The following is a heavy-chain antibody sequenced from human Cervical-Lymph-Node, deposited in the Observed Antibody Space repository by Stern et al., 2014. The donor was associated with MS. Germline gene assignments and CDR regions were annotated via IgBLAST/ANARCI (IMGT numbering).Heavy chain of an antibody. Sequence: VQLVESGAEVKKPGSSVKVSCKTSGGTFSTYAIGWVPQAPGTGLEWMGGITPLLDATNYAQKVQGRVTITADESTRTAYMELSSLRSDDTAMYYCARGDSEAPIYYFDSWGQGTLVTVSS. CDR3: ARGDSEAPIYYFDS. CDR1: GGTFSTYA. CDR2: ITPLLDAT. D-gene: IGHD2-21*01. J-gene: IGHJ4*02. V-gene: IGHV1-69*01.